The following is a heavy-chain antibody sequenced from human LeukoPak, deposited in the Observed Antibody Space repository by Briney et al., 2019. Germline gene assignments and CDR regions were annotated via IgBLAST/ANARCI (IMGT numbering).Heavy chain of an antibody. Sequence: SETQSLTCAVYGGSFSGYYWSWIRQPPGKGLEWIGEINHSGSTNYNPSLKSRVTISVDTSKNQFSLKLSSVTAADAAVYYCASGGGYRGYWGQGTLVTVSS. CDR2: INHSGST. J-gene: IGHJ4*02. CDR1: GGSFSGYY. CDR3: ASGGGYRGY. D-gene: IGHD6-19*01. V-gene: IGHV4-34*01.